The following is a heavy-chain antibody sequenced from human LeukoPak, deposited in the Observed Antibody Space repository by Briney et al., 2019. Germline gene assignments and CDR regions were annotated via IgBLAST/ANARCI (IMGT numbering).Heavy chain of an antibody. Sequence: SETLSLTCTVSGGSISSSSYSWGWIRQPPGKGLEWIGSIYYSGSTYYNPSLKSRVTISVDTSKNQFSLKLSSVTAADTAVYYCARDPIFGVADFDYWGQGTLVTVSS. CDR3: ARDPIFGVADFDY. CDR1: GGSISSSSYS. CDR2: IYYSGST. V-gene: IGHV4-39*02. D-gene: IGHD3-3*01. J-gene: IGHJ4*02.